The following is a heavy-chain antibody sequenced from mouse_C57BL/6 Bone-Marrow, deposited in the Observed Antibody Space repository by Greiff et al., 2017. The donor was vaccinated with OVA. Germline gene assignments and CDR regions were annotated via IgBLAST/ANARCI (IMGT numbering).Heavy chain of an antibody. CDR2: IRSKSNNYAT. Sequence: EVQLVESGGGLVQPKGSLKLSCAASGFSFNTYAMNWVRQAPGKGLEWVARIRSKSNNYATYYADSVKDRFTISRDDSESMLYLQMNNLKTEDTAMDYCVRRGRGDAMDYWGQGTSVTVSS. J-gene: IGHJ4*01. CDR3: VRRGRGDAMDY. CDR1: GFSFNTYA. V-gene: IGHV10-1*01.